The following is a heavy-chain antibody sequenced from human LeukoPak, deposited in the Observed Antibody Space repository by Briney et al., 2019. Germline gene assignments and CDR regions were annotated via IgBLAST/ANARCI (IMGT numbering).Heavy chain of an antibody. J-gene: IGHJ6*02. V-gene: IGHV4-59*01. Sequence: SETLSLTCTVSGGSISSYYWSWIRQPPGKGLEWIGYIYYSGSTNYNPSLKSRVTISVDTSKNQFSLKLSSVTAADTAVYYCAREGGDYYYGSGSYLSVWGQGTTVTVSS. CDR3: AREGGDYYYGSGSYLSV. CDR1: GGSISSYY. CDR2: IYYSGST. D-gene: IGHD3-10*01.